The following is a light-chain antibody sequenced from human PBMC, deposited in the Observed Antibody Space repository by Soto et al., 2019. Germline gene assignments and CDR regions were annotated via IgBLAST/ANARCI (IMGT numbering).Light chain of an antibody. J-gene: IGLJ3*02. CDR1: SSDIGAYNY. CDR2: EVS. Sequence: QSALTQPASVSGSPGQSIAISCTGTSSDIGAYNYVSWYQQHPGKAPKLMIYEVSNRPSGVSDRFSGSKSGNTASLTISGLQAEDGADYYCSSFATPSTLLFGGGTKLTVL. V-gene: IGLV2-14*01. CDR3: SSFATPSTLL.